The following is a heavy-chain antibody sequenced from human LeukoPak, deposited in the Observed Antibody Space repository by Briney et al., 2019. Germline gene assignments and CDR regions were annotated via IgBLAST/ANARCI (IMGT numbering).Heavy chain of an antibody. D-gene: IGHD3-22*01. CDR1: GFTFSSHW. J-gene: IGHJ3*02. CDR2: IDHDGINT. Sequence: PGGSLRLSCAASGFTFSSHWMHWVRQAPGKGLVWVSRIDHDGINTNYADSVKGRFTISRDNVKNTLYLQMNSLRAEDTAVYYCARRGYYHHDAFDIWGQGTMVTVSS. V-gene: IGHV3-74*01. CDR3: ARRGYYHHDAFDI.